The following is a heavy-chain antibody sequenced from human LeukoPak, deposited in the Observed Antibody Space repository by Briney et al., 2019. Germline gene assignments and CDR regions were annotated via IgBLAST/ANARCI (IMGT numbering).Heavy chain of an antibody. CDR2: INPNSGGT. CDR3: ARDPPKYDGRPSNDHFDY. J-gene: IGHJ4*02. V-gene: IGHV1-2*02. CDR1: GYTFTGYY. D-gene: IGHD3-22*01. Sequence: ASVKVSCKASGYTFTGYYMHWVRQPPGQGLEWMGWINPNSGGTKYAQKFQGRVTMTRDTSINTAYMELSRLRSDDTAVYYCARDPPKYDGRPSNDHFDYWGQGTLVTVSS.